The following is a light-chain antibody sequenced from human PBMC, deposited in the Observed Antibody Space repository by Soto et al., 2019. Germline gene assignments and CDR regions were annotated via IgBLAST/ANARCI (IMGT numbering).Light chain of an antibody. V-gene: IGKV3-15*01. CDR2: GAS. CDR1: QSVSSN. Sequence: EIVMTQSPATLSVSPGERVTLSCRASQSVSSNLAWYQQKPGQAPRLLIYGASTRATGIPARFSGSGSGTEFTLTISSLQSEDFAVYYCQQYNTWSPITFGQGTRLEIK. CDR3: QQYNTWSPIT. J-gene: IGKJ5*01.